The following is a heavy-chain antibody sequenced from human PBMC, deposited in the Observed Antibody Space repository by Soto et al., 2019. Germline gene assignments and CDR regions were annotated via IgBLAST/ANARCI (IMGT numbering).Heavy chain of an antibody. D-gene: IGHD6-13*01. J-gene: IGHJ4*02. CDR1: GVSISSHEW. CDR3: ATKGSSRFY. V-gene: IGHV4-4*02. CDR2: SHESGNT. Sequence: QVQLQESGPGLVKPSGTLSLTCVVSGVSISSHEWWTWVRQPPGKGLEWIGESHESGNTNYNSSLGSRVNITVDKSKNQFSLKPSSLTVADTAVDYLATKGSSRFYWGQGTLVTVSS.